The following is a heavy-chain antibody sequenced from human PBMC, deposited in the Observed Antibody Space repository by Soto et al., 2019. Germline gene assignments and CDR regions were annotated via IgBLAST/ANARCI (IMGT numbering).Heavy chain of an antibody. D-gene: IGHD2-21*02. V-gene: IGHV5-51*01. CDR2: IFPIDSDT. J-gene: IGHJ3*01. CDR3: ATPGGRDFNAFDV. Sequence: GESLKISCKGAGYTFTRNWIGWVRQMPGKGLEWMGIIFPIDSDTRYSPSSQGQVTISADNSISTAYLQWSSLKASDTAIYYCATPGGRDFNAFDVWGQGTMVTVSS. CDR1: GYTFTRNW.